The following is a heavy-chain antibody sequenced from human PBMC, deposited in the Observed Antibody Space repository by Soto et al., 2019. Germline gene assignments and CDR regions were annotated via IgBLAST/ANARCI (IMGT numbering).Heavy chain of an antibody. CDR1: GFTFDSYA. CDR2: IGLTSGTI. Sequence: EVQLVESGGGLVQPGGNLRLSWVASGFTFDSYAMNWVRQAPGKGLEWLSYIGLTSGTIEYSDSVEGRFTISRDDGKSSLYLQMNSLRDEDTAVYFCARDHRWAFDYWGRGTLVTVTS. V-gene: IGHV3-48*02. D-gene: IGHD3-16*01. J-gene: IGHJ4*02. CDR3: ARDHRWAFDY.